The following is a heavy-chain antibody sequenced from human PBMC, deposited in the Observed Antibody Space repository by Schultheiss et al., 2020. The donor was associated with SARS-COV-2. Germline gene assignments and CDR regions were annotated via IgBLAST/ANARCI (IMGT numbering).Heavy chain of an antibody. CDR1: GFTFSSYS. Sequence: GGSLRLSCAASGFTFSSYSMNWVRQAPGKGLEWVSSISSSSTYIYYADSVKGRFTFSRDNAKNSLYLQMNSLRAEDTALYYCAKGGSYDGIDYWGQGTLVTVSS. CDR3: AKGGSYDGIDY. J-gene: IGHJ4*02. V-gene: IGHV3-21*04. D-gene: IGHD1-26*01. CDR2: ISSSSTYI.